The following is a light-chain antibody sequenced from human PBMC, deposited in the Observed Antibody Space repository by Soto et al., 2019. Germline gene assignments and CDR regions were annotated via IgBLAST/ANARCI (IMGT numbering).Light chain of an antibody. Sequence: DIQVTQSPSSVSVSVGDRVTITCRAVQDIGSWLTWYQHKPGKAPKLLVYDASTLQSGVASRFSGSGSGTEFTLIISGLQPDDSATYYCQQYTNTNNPWMFGQGTKVDIK. V-gene: IGKV1D-16*01. J-gene: IGKJ1*01. CDR1: QDIGSW. CDR3: QQYTNTNNPWM. CDR2: DAS.